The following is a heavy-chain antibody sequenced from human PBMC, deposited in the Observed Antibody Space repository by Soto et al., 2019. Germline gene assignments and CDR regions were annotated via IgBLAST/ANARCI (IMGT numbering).Heavy chain of an antibody. CDR2: INAGNGDT. CDR1: GYTFSMHA. CDR3: ARDEGGWTSIEGGFVKFILDY. V-gene: IGHV1-3*01. Sequence: ASVKVSCKTSGYTFSMHAIHWVRQAPGQGLEWMGWINAGNGDTKYSEKFQDRVAITRDAYASAANMEVRSLRSEDTAIYYCARDEGGWTSIEGGFVKFILDYWG. D-gene: IGHD3-16*01. J-gene: IGHJ4*01.